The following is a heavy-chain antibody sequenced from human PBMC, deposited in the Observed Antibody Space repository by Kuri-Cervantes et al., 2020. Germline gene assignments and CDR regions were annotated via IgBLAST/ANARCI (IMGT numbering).Heavy chain of an antibody. CDR3: ARAEYDFWSGYNIVATYYFDY. Sequence: GESLKISCAASGFTFSGSAMHWVRQAPGKGLEWVAVISYDGSNKYYADSVKGRFTISRDNSKNTLYLQMSSLRAEDTAVYYCARAEYDFWSGYNIVATYYFDYWGQGTLVTVSS. D-gene: IGHD3-3*01. J-gene: IGHJ4*02. CDR2: ISYDGSNK. V-gene: IGHV3-30*15. CDR1: GFTFSGSA.